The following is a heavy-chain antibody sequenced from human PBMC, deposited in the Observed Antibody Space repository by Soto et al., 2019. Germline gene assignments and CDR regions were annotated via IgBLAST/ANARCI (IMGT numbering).Heavy chain of an antibody. CDR2: ISGSGGST. Sequence: PGGSLSLSCAASGFTFSSYAMSWVRQAPGKGLEWVSAISGSGGSTYYADSVKGRFTISRDNSKNTLYLQMNSLRAEDTAVYYCAKVRAYYYDSSGQPDYFDYWGQGTLVTVSS. D-gene: IGHD3-22*01. CDR1: GFTFSSYA. J-gene: IGHJ4*02. CDR3: AKVRAYYYDSSGQPDYFDY. V-gene: IGHV3-23*01.